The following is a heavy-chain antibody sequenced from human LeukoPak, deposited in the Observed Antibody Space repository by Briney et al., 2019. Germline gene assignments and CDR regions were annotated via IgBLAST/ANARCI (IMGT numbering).Heavy chain of an antibody. D-gene: IGHD5-18*01. Sequence: GGSLRLSCAASGFTFSSYAMHWVRQAPGKGLEWVAVISYDGSNKYYADSVKGRFTISRDNSKNTLYLQMNSLRAEDTAVYYCARDRSGYGYGYGLDYWGQGTLVTVSS. CDR3: ARDRSGYGYGYGLDY. J-gene: IGHJ4*02. CDR2: ISYDGSNK. V-gene: IGHV3-30-3*01. CDR1: GFTFSSYA.